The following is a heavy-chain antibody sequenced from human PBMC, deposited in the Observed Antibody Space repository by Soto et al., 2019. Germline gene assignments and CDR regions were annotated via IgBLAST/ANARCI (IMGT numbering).Heavy chain of an antibody. Sequence: QVQLVQSGAEVKKPGASVKVSCKASGYTFTSYYMHWVRQAPGQGLEWMGIIHPSGGSTSYAQKFQGRLTMTRDTATSTVYMELSSLRSEDTAVYYCARAQIAGMEVWGQGTTVTVSS. J-gene: IGHJ6*02. CDR3: ARAQIAGMEV. CDR2: IHPSGGST. D-gene: IGHD6-13*01. V-gene: IGHV1-46*01. CDR1: GYTFTSYY.